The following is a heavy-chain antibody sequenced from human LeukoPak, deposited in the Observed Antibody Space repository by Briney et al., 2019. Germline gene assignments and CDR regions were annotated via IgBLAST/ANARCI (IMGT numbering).Heavy chain of an antibody. V-gene: IGHV3-21*01. CDR2: ISSSSSYI. CDR3: ARMYYYDSSGYPDFDY. D-gene: IGHD3-22*01. Sequence: GGSLRLSCAASGFTFSSYSMKWVRQAPGKGLEWVSSISSSSSYIYYADSVKGRFTISRDNAKNSLYLQMNSLRAEDRAVYYCARMYYYDSSGYPDFDYWGQGTLVTVSS. CDR1: GFTFSSYS. J-gene: IGHJ4*02.